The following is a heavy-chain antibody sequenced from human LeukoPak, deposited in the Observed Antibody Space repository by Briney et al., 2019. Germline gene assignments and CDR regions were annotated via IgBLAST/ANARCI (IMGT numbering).Heavy chain of an antibody. D-gene: IGHD2-21*02. J-gene: IGHJ2*01. CDR1: GGSISDYY. CDR3: ASAYCGGDCTPYWYFDL. Sequence: SETLSLTCTVSGGSISDYYWSWIRQPPGKGLEWIGYIYYIGNTFYNPSLKSRVTISVDTSKNQFSLKLSSVTAADTAVYYCASAYCGGDCTPYWYFDLWGRGTLVTVSS. CDR2: IYYIGNT. V-gene: IGHV4-30-4*01.